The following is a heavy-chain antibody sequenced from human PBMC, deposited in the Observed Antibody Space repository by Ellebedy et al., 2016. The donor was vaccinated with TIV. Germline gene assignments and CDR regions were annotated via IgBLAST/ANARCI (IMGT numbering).Heavy chain of an antibody. CDR3: ARLRHYGGDSVWFFDL. V-gene: IGHV4-59*08. J-gene: IGHJ2*01. D-gene: IGHD4-23*01. CDR1: GDSMSNYW. Sequence: MPSETLSLTCNVSGDSMSNYWWSWIRQPPGKPLEWIGYIYYSGSTNYDPSLNSRVTISLDTSKNQFSLRLTSATAADTAVYYCARLRHYGGDSVWFFDLWGRGTLVTVSS. CDR2: IYYSGST.